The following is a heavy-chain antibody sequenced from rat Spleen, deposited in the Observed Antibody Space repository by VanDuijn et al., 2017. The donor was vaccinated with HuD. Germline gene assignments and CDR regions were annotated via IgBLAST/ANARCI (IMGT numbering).Heavy chain of an antibody. Sequence: VQLVESGGGLVQPGKSLKLSCSASGFTFSSYGMHWIRQAPGKGLDWVAYISSSSGTVYADAVKERFTISRDNAKNTLYLQLNSLKSEDTAIYYCASDLPGYNPFDYWGQGVMVTVSS. J-gene: IGHJ2*01. CDR1: GFTFSSYG. V-gene: IGHV5-62*01. CDR3: ASDLPGYNPFDY. D-gene: IGHD1-4*01. CDR2: ISSSSGT.